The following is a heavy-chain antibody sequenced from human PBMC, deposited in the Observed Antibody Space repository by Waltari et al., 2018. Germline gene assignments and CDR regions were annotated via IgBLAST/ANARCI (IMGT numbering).Heavy chain of an antibody. J-gene: IGHJ6*02. V-gene: IGHV4-59*01. CDR3: ARDGVAVGDPYYYYYGMDV. CDR2: IYYSGST. D-gene: IGHD6-19*01. CDR1: GGPISRYY. Sequence: QVQLPESGPGLVKPSETLSLTCTVSGGPISRYYWSWIRQPPGKGLEWIGYIYYSGSTNYNPSLKSRVTISVDTSKNQFSLKLSSVTAADTAVYYCARDGVAVGDPYYYYYGMDVWGQGTTVTVSS.